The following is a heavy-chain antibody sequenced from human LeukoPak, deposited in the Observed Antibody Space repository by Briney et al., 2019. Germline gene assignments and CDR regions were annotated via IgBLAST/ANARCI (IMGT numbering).Heavy chain of an antibody. CDR1: GGSLSSYY. V-gene: IGHV4-59*01. J-gene: IGHJ3*02. CDR3: ARVKGGAFDI. Sequence: PSETLSLTCTASGGSLSSYYWSRIRQPPGKGLEWIGYIYYSGSTNYNPSLKSRVTISVDTSKNQFSLKLSSVTAADTAVYYCARVKGGAFDIWGQGTMVTVSS. D-gene: IGHD3-16*01. CDR2: IYYSGST.